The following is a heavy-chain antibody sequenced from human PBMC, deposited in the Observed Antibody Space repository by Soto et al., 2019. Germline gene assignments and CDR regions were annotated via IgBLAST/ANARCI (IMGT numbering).Heavy chain of an antibody. V-gene: IGHV1-2*02. CDR1: GYSFTGYY. CDR2: INPDSGAT. D-gene: IGHD3-9*01. Sequence: HEHLVQSGAEVKRPGASLKVSCKASGYSFTGYYIHWVRQAPGQGLEWMGWINPDSGATNYAQNCQDRVTLNRETSISTASMDLTSLTSDDTAIYYCARGYYGTGFYPFPCFDYWGQGTLVIVSS. J-gene: IGHJ4*02. CDR3: ARGYYGTGFYPFPCFDY.